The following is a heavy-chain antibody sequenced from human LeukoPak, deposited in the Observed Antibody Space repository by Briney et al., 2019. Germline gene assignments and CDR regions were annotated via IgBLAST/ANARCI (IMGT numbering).Heavy chain of an antibody. CDR1: GGTSSSYA. CDR2: IIPIFGTA. D-gene: IGHD3-3*01. J-gene: IGHJ4*02. V-gene: IGHV1-69*05. CDR3: AIYDFWSGYYVD. Sequence: VASVKVSCKASGGTSSSYAISWVRQAPGQGLEWMGGIIPIFGTANYAQKFQGRVTITTDESTSTAYMELSSLRSEDTAVYYCAIYDFWSGYYVDWGQGTLVTVSS.